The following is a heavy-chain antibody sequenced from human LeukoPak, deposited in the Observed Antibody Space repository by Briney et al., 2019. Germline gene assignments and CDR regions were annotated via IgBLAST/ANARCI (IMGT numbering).Heavy chain of an antibody. J-gene: IGHJ6*03. Sequence: GGSLRLSCAASGFTFDDYGMSWVRQAPGKGLEWVSGINWNGGRFTISRDNAKNSLYLQMNSLRAEDTALYYCARGRPLGYFDWADYYYYYYMDVWGNGTTVTVSS. V-gene: IGHV3-20*04. CDR3: ARGRPLGYFDWADYYYYYYMDV. CDR1: GFTFDDYG. D-gene: IGHD3-9*01. CDR2: INWNGG.